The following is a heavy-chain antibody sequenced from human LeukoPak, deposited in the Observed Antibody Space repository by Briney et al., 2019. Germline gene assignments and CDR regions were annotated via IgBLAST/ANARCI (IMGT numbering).Heavy chain of an antibody. D-gene: IGHD1-1*01. J-gene: IGHJ1*01. CDR3: ARAWSDSWRKTEYFQL. Sequence: ASMKVSCKASGYTFTDYDINWVRQATGQGLEWVGWMNPNSGNTGYAQNFQGRVTMTRNTSISTAYMELNSLRSEDTAVYYCARAWSDSWRKTEYFQLWGQGTLVTVSS. CDR2: MNPNSGNT. CDR1: GYTFTDYD. V-gene: IGHV1-8*01.